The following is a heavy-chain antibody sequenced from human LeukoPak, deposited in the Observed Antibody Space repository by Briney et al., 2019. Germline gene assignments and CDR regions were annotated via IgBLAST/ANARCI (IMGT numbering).Heavy chain of an antibody. J-gene: IGHJ4*02. CDR1: GGSISSGDYY. CDR3: ARGFAGSSGNPGLDY. CDR2: IYYSGST. D-gene: IGHD3-22*01. Sequence: SQTLSLTCTVSGGSISSGDYYWSWIRQPPGKGLEWIGYIYYSGSTYYNPSLKSRVTISVDTSKNQFSLKLSSVTAADTAVYYCARGFAGSSGNPGLDYWGQGTLDTVSS. V-gene: IGHV4-30-4*08.